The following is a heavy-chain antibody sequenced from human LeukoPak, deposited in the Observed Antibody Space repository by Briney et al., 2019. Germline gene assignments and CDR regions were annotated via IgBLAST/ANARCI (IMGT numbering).Heavy chain of an antibody. CDR2: ISYDGNHK. V-gene: IGHV3-30*03. Sequence: GGSLRLSCAASGFTFSSQGMHWVRQAPGKGLEWVAVISYDGNHKYYADSVKGRFTISRDNSESTLFLQMNSLRAEDTAVFYCARGRTGTSRDNFDYWGQGTLVTVSS. CDR1: GFTFSSQG. J-gene: IGHJ4*02. D-gene: IGHD1/OR15-1a*01. CDR3: ARGRTGTSRDNFDY.